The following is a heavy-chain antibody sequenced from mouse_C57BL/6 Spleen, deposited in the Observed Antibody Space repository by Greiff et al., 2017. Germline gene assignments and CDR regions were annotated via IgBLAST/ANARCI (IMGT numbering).Heavy chain of an antibody. J-gene: IGHJ3*01. CDR3: ALYYGYDDPLFAY. CDR1: GFNIKDYY. D-gene: IGHD2-2*01. CDR2: IDPEDGET. V-gene: IGHV14-2*01. Sequence: VQLQQSGAELVKPGASVKLSCTASGFNIKDYYMHWVKQRTEQGLEWIGRIDPEDGETKYAPKFQGKATITADTSSNTAYLRLSSLTSEDTAVYYCALYYGYDDPLFAYWGQGTLVTVSA.